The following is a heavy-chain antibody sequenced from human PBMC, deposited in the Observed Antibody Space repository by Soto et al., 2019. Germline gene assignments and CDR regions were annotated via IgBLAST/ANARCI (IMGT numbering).Heavy chain of an antibody. CDR2: INPGNGNT. CDR3: ARGGYFDSSNYLAY. Sequence: ASVKVSCKASGYTFTSYGMNWVRQAPGRGLEWMGWINPGNGNTKYSQKFQGRVIIGRDTSASTAYMELSSLRSEDTAVYYCARGGYFDSSNYLAYWGLGTLVTVSS. J-gene: IGHJ4*02. CDR1: GYTFTSYG. D-gene: IGHD3-22*01. V-gene: IGHV1-3*01.